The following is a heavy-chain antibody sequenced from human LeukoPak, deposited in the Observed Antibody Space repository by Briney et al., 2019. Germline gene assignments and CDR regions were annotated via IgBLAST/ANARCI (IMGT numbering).Heavy chain of an antibody. D-gene: IGHD3-16*01. Sequence: PSETLSLTCTVSGGSISSSSYYWGWIRQPPGKGLEWIGYIYYSGSTNYSPSLKSRVTISGDTSKKQFSLKLSSVTSADTAVYYCARDWGLGGVHGFDIWGQGTMVTVSS. CDR2: IYYSGST. V-gene: IGHV4-61*01. CDR3: ARDWGLGGVHGFDI. CDR1: GGSISSSSYY. J-gene: IGHJ3*02.